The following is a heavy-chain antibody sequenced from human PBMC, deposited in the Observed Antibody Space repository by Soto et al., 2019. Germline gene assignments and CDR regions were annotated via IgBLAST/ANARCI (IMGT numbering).Heavy chain of an antibody. CDR1: GGSISSGGYY. CDR2: NYYSGST. D-gene: IGHD3-10*01. J-gene: IGHJ5*02. Sequence: QVQLQESGPGLVKPSQTLSLTCTVSGGSISSGGYYWSWIRQHPGKGLEWIGYNYYSGSTYYNPSLKSRVTISVDTSKNQFSLKLSSVTAADTAVYYCARVLWFGSYYPAGGWFDPWGQGTLVTVSS. CDR3: ARVLWFGSYYPAGGWFDP. V-gene: IGHV4-31*03.